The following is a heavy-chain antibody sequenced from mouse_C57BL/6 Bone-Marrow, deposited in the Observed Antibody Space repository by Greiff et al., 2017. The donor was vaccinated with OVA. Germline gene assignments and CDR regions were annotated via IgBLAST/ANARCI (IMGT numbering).Heavy chain of an antibody. CDR3: ARNDYDETWFAY. CDR2: IYPGGGYT. D-gene: IGHD2-4*01. J-gene: IGHJ3*01. V-gene: IGHV1-63*01. Sequence: QVQLKESGAELVRPGTSVKMSCKASGYTFTNYWIGWVKQRPGHGLEWIGDIYPGGGYTNYNEKFKGKATLTADKSSSTAYMQFSSLTSEDSANYYCARNDYDETWFAYWGQGTLVTVSA. CDR1: GYTFTNYW.